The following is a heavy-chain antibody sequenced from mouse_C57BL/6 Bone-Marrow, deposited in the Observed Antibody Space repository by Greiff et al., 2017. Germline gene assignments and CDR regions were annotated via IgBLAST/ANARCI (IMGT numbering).Heavy chain of an antibody. CDR1: GYTFTSYW. CDR2: IYPSDSET. V-gene: IGHV1-61*01. J-gene: IGHJ4*01. Sequence: QVQLQQSGAELVRPGSSVKLSCKASGYTFTSYWMDWVKQRPGQGLEWIGNIYPSDSETHYNHKFKDKSTLAVDKSSSTAYMQLSSLTSEDSAVYYCARGAYIFYYAMDYWGQGTSVTVSS. CDR3: ARGAYIFYYAMDY.